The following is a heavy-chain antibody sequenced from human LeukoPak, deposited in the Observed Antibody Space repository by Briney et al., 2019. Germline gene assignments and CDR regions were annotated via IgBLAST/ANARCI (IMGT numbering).Heavy chain of an antibody. Sequence: PRASVKVSCKASGYTFASYDMHWVRQAPGQGLEWMGIINPTGTSTTYAQKFHGRLTVTRDTSTTTVYMELSSLRSEDTAVYYCARTLVFGVVSAPFDIWGQGTKVTVSS. CDR2: INPTGTST. V-gene: IGHV1-46*01. D-gene: IGHD3-3*01. J-gene: IGHJ3*02. CDR1: GYTFASYD. CDR3: ARTLVFGVVSAPFDI.